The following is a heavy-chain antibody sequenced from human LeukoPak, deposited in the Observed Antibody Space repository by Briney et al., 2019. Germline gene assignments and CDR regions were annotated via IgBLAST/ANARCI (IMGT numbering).Heavy chain of an antibody. J-gene: IGHJ5*02. CDR3: ASSRITMVRGVISWFDP. V-gene: IGHV4-39*07. D-gene: IGHD3-10*01. CDR2: IYYSGST. CDR1: GFTFSSYS. Sequence: GSLRLSCAASGFTFSSYSMTWIRQPPGKGLEWIGSIYYSGSTYYNPSLKSRVTISVDTSKNQFSLKLSSVTAADTAVYYCASSRITMVRGVISWFDPWGQGTLVTVSS.